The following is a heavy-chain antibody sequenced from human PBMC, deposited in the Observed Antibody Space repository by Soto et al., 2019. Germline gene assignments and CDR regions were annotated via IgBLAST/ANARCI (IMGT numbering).Heavy chain of an antibody. Sequence: SETLSLTCSVSGGSVSSGNFYWSWIRQPPGKGLEWIGEINHSGSTNYNPSLKSRVTISVDTSKNQFSLKLSSVTAADTAVYYCARAVIAAAGTLYYYYGMDVWGQGTTVTV. CDR2: INHSGST. CDR1: GGSVSSGNFY. CDR3: ARAVIAAAGTLYYYYGMDV. V-gene: IGHV4-39*07. J-gene: IGHJ6*02. D-gene: IGHD6-13*01.